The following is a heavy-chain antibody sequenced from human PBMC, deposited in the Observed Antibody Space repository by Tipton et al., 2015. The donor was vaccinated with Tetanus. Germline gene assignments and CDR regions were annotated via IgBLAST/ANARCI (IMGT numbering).Heavy chain of an antibody. D-gene: IGHD3-10*01. CDR3: AGSQSWFSFDI. Sequence: TLSLTCSVSDGSSRNYYWSWIRQPPGKGLEWIGNIYSSGSANYNPPLRSRVTISVAASKDRFSLKMISVTLADTAVYYCAGSQSWFSFDIWGQGTIVTVSS. V-gene: IGHV4-59*01. CDR2: IYSSGSA. J-gene: IGHJ3*02. CDR1: DGSSRNYY.